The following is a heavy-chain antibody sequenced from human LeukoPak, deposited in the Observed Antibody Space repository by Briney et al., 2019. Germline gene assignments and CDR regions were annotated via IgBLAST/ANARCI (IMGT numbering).Heavy chain of an antibody. D-gene: IGHD3-3*02. J-gene: IGHJ4*02. Sequence: PGGSLRLSCAASGFTFSSYSMNWVRQAPGKGLEWVSSISSSSSYIYYADSVKGRFTISRDNAKNSLYLQMNSLRAEDTAVYYCARVTTANHLAPRGYFDYWGQGTLVTVSS. CDR1: GFTFSSYS. V-gene: IGHV3-21*01. CDR2: ISSSSSYI. CDR3: ARVTTANHLAPRGYFDY.